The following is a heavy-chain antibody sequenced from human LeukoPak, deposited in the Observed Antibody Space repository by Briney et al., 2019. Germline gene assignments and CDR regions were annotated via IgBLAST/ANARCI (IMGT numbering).Heavy chain of an antibody. J-gene: IGHJ4*02. CDR3: ATDGGPFDN. CDR2: IKQDASEI. Sequence: GGSLRLSCAASGVPISGYWMSWVPQAPGKGLEWVANIKQDASEIYYVASVRGRFTISRDNAKNSVFLQMNSLRAEDTAVYYCATDGGPFDNWGQGILVTVSS. CDR1: GVPISGYW. V-gene: IGHV3-7*01. D-gene: IGHD3-10*01.